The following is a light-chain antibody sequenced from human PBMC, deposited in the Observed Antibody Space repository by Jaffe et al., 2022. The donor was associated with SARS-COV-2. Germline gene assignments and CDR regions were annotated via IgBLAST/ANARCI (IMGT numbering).Light chain of an antibody. CDR3: QVWDSGSDWV. Sequence: SYVLTQPPSVSVAPGQTARITCGGNKIGSKSVHWYQQKPGQAPVVVIYDDSDRPSGIPERFSGSNSGNTATLTISRVEAGDEADYYCQVWDSGSDWVFGGGTKVTVV. CDR2: DDS. J-gene: IGLJ3*02. V-gene: IGLV3-21*02. CDR1: KIGSKS.